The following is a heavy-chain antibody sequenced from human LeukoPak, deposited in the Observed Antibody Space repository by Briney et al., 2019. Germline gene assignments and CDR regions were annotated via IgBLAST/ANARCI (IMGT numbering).Heavy chain of an antibody. Sequence: PSETLSLTCTVSGGSISSGDHYWSWIRQPPGKGLEWIGYIYYSGSTYFNPSLKSRVTISVDTSKNQFSLKLSSVTAADTAVYYCARELWGDGGNPRSFDYWGQGTLVTVSS. D-gene: IGHD4-23*01. CDR1: GGSISSGDHY. CDR2: IYYSGST. J-gene: IGHJ4*02. CDR3: ARELWGDGGNPRSFDY. V-gene: IGHV4-30-4*08.